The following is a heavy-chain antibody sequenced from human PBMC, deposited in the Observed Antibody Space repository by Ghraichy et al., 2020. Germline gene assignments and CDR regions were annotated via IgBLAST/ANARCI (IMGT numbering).Heavy chain of an antibody. V-gene: IGHV4-39*01. D-gene: IGHD4-17*01. CDR3: ARPTYGEGGPSYPDLDA. J-gene: IGHJ6*02. CDR2: INSGGRT. CDR1: GGSISSSSYY. Sequence: SETLSLTCTVSGGSISSSSYYWGWIRQPPGKGLEWIGSINSGGRTYYNPSLKSRVTISVDTSMNQFSLRLSSVTAADTAVYYCARPTYGEGGPSYPDLDACGQGPTVTVSS.